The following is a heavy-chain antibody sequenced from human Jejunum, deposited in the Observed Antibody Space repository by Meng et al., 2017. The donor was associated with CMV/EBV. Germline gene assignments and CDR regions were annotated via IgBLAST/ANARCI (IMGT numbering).Heavy chain of an antibody. V-gene: IGHV1-69*01. CDR3: MTYQNWGETTF. J-gene: IGHJ4*02. CDR2: IIHVLASV. D-gene: IGHD3-10*01. Sequence: SCRVTGCAVAALPVFWGRDAAGQGLQSMGGIIHVLASVHYAQRMQGRVALAADESTSTDKMGLSGLTTEDTAYYYCMTYQNWGETTFWGQGTLVTVSS. CDR1: GCAVAALP.